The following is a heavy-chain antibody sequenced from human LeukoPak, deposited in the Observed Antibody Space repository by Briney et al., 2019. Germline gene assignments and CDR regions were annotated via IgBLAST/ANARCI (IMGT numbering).Heavy chain of an antibody. D-gene: IGHD3-22*01. CDR1: GGFFSRYY. CDR2: SYYNGIT. Sequence: SETLSLTCIVSGGFFSRYYYNWIRQPPGTGLEGVGYSYYNGITKYNSSLGNRITTSLDASGRFSLRLTSVTAADTAMYYCARLYYDDTGVSYYFDSWSQGILVTVSS. J-gene: IGHJ4*02. V-gene: IGHV4-59*01. CDR3: ARLYYDDTGVSYYFDS.